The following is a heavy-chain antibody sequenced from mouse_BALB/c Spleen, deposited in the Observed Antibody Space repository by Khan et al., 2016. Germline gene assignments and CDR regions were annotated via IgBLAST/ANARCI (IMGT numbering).Heavy chain of an antibody. J-gene: IGHJ2*01. Sequence: VQLKQSGPGLVAPSQSLSITCTVSGFSLTTYGVQWVRQPPGNGLKWLAIKQAGGSTNYNSDLMYRLSIIKDNSKRQVFLKMNSLQKDDTARYYCARERFYGTAYFDYWGQGTTRTFSS. D-gene: IGHD1-1*01. CDR2: KQAGGST. V-gene: IGHV2-9*02. CDR1: GFSLTTYG. CDR3: ARERFYGTAYFDY.